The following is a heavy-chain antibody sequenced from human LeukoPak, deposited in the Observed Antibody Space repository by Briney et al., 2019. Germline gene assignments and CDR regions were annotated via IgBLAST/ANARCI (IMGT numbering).Heavy chain of an antibody. CDR3: ARVGHIGVLPAAYFDY. V-gene: IGHV3-33*01. CDR2: IWHDGSES. D-gene: IGHD2-2*01. CDR1: GFTLSRYG. J-gene: IGHJ4*02. Sequence: GGSLRLSCAASGFTLSRYGMHWVRQAPGKGLEWVALIWHDGSESYHADSVKGRFTISRDNSKNTLYLQMNSLRAEDTSIYYCARVGHIGVLPAAYFDYWGQGALVTVSS.